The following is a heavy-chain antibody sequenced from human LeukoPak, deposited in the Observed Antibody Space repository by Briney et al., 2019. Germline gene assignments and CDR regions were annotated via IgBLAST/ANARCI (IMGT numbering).Heavy chain of an antibody. Sequence: GGSLRLSCAASGFTFSSYAMSWVRQAPGKGLEWVSSISHSGDTSDYADSVKGRFTISRDNSKNTLYLQMNSLRAEDTAVYYCAKDEPYYDSSGYSDYWGQGTLVTVSS. CDR3: AKDEPYYDSSGYSDY. CDR2: ISHSGDTS. J-gene: IGHJ4*02. D-gene: IGHD3-22*01. CDR1: GFTFSSYA. V-gene: IGHV3-23*01.